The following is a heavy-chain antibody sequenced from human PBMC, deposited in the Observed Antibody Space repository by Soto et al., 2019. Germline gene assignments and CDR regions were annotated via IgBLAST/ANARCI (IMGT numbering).Heavy chain of an antibody. CDR2: IYASGST. J-gene: IGHJ3*02. CDR3: AKVKAVTDAFDI. CDR1: GFTVSTNY. D-gene: IGHD4-17*01. V-gene: IGHV3-53*01. Sequence: GGSLRLSCAASGFTVSTNYMSWVRQAPGKGLEWVPVIYASGSTYYADSVMGRFTISRDNSKNTLYLQLNNLRAEDTAVYYCAKVKAVTDAFDIWGQGTMVTVSS.